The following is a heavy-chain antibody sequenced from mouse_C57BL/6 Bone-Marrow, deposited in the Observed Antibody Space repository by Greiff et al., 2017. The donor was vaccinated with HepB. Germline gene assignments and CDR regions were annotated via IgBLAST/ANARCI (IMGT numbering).Heavy chain of an antibody. J-gene: IGHJ2*01. CDR1: GYTFTSYW. D-gene: IGHD1-1*01. Sequence: QVQLQQPGAELVKPGASVKLSCKASGYTFTSYWMHWVKQRPGQGLEWIGMIHPNSGSTNYNEKFKSKATLTIDNSSSTAYMQLSSLTSEDSAVYYCARSLYYGSSPFDYWGQGTTLTVSS. CDR2: IHPNSGST. V-gene: IGHV1-64*01. CDR3: ARSLYYGSSPFDY.